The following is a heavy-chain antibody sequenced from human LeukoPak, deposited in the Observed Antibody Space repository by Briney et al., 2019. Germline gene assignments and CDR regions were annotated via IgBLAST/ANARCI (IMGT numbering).Heavy chain of an antibody. J-gene: IGHJ6*03. CDR2: IYYSGST. D-gene: IGHD4-23*01. Sequence: SETLSLTCTVSGGSISSSSYYWRWIRQPPGKGLEWIGSIYYSGSTYYNPSLKSRVTISVDTSKNQFSLKLSSVTAADTAVYYCARLAGYGGNRGYYYYYYMDVWGKGTTVTVSS. V-gene: IGHV4-39*01. CDR1: GGSISSSSYY. CDR3: ARLAGYGGNRGYYYYYYMDV.